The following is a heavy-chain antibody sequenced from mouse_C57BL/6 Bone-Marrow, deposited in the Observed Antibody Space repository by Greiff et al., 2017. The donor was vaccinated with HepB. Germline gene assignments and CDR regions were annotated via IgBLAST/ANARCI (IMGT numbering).Heavy chain of an antibody. D-gene: IGHD2-3*01. V-gene: IGHV5-17*01. Sequence: EVKVEESGGGLVKPGGSLKLSCAASGFTFSDYGMHWVRQAPEKGLEWVAYISSGSSTIYYADTVKGRFTISRDNAKNTLFLQMTSLRSEDTAMYYCARRWLNYYAMDYWGQGTSVTVSS. CDR2: ISSGSSTI. CDR3: ARRWLNYYAMDY. CDR1: GFTFSDYG. J-gene: IGHJ4*01.